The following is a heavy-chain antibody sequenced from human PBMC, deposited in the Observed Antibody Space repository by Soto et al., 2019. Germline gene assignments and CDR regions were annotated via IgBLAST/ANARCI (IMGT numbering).Heavy chain of an antibody. Sequence: QVQLQQWGAGLLKPSETLSLTCAVYGGSFSGYYWNWIRQPPGKGLEWIGEINHSGSTNYNPSLKRRVTISVDTSKNQFSLKLSSVTAADTAVYYCASGPYCGGDCYSPGWLDPWGQGTQVTVSS. CDR2: INHSGST. V-gene: IGHV4-34*01. J-gene: IGHJ5*02. CDR1: GGSFSGYY. D-gene: IGHD2-21*01. CDR3: ASGPYCGGDCYSPGWLDP.